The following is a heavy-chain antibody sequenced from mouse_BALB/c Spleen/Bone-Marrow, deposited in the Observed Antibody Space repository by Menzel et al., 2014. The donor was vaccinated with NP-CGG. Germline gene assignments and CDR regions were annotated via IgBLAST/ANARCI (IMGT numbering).Heavy chain of an antibody. CDR1: GYTFTSYI. CDR3: ARGGGHYFDY. Sequence: EVHLVESGPELVKPGASVKMSCKASGYTFTSYILHWVKQKPGQGLEWIGYINPYNDGTKYNEKFKGKATLTSDKFSSATYMELCSLTSEDSAVYYCARGGGHYFDYWGQGTTLTVSS. V-gene: IGHV1-14*01. J-gene: IGHJ2*01. CDR2: INPYNDGT.